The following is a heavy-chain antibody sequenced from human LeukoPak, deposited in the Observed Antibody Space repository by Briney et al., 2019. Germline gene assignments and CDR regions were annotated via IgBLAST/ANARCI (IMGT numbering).Heavy chain of an antibody. CDR1: RFTVSTNY. J-gene: IGHJ4*02. CDR2: IYSGGTT. CDR3: ARDQGSGWYYFDF. Sequence: GGSLRLSCAASRFTVSTNYMSWVRQAPGKGLEWVSVIYSGGTTYYADSVKDRFTISRDNSKNTLYLQMNSLRAEDTAVYYCARDQGSGWYYFDFWGQGTLVTVSS. D-gene: IGHD6-19*01. V-gene: IGHV3-66*01.